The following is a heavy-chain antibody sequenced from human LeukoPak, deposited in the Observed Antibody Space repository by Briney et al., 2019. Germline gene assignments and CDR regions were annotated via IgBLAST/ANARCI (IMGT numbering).Heavy chain of an antibody. Sequence: PGGSLRLSCAASGFTFSSYEMNWVRQAPGKGLEWISYISASGTLTHYVDSVEGRFTISRDNSKNTLYLQMNSLRAEDTAVYYCARDYFDSSAYHHDAFDIWGQGTMVTVSS. CDR3: ARDYFDSSAYHHDAFDI. CDR2: ISASGTLT. V-gene: IGHV3-48*03. J-gene: IGHJ3*02. D-gene: IGHD3-22*01. CDR1: GFTFSSYE.